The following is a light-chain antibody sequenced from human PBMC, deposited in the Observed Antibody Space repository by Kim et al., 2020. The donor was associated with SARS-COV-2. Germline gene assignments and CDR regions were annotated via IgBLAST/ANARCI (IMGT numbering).Light chain of an antibody. CDR1: NIGSKS. CDR3: QVWDSSSDRVV. Sequence: APRKTARITCGGNNIGSKSGHWYQQKPGQAPVLVIYYDSDRPSGIPERFSGSNSGNTATLTISRVEAGDEADYYCQVWDSSSDRVVFGGGTQLTVL. J-gene: IGLJ2*01. CDR2: YDS. V-gene: IGLV3-21*04.